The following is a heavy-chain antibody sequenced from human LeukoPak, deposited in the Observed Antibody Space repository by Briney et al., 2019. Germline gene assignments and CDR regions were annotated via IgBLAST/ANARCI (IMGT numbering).Heavy chain of an antibody. D-gene: IGHD1-26*01. CDR2: ISTYRGNT. CDR3: ARQGTVGGFDY. CDR1: GYTFSNYA. V-gene: IGHV1-18*01. Sequence: ASAKVSCMAPGYTFSNYAITGVRPAPGRGLEWMGRISTYRGNTNYEQTVQGRAPTRTDTATSTAYIELTSLGPAETAQNSCARQGTVGGFDYWGRGTLVGVSS. J-gene: IGHJ4*02.